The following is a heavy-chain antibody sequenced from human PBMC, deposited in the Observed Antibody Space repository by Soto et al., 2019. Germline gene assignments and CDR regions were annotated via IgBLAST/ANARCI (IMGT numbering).Heavy chain of an antibody. Sequence: LRLSFAASGFIFSSYAMSWVRQGPGKGLEWVSGISGSGGTTYYADSVRGRFIISRDNSKNTLYVQMNSLRAEDSAIYYCAKRFAYSSGLDGFDIWGQGTMVTVSS. V-gene: IGHV3-23*01. CDR1: GFIFSSYA. CDR2: ISGSGGTT. J-gene: IGHJ3*02. D-gene: IGHD6-19*01. CDR3: AKRFAYSSGLDGFDI.